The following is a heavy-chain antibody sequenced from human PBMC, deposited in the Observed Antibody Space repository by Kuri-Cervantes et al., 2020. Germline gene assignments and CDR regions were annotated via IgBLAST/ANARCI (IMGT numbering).Heavy chain of an antibody. Sequence: GGSLRLSCAASGFTVSSNYMSWVRQAPGKGLEWVSVIYSGGSTYYADSVKGRFTISRDNSKNTLSLQMNSLRVEDTAVYYCARKRGAARRAAFDIWGQGTMVTVSS. J-gene: IGHJ3*02. CDR2: IYSGGST. CDR3: ARKRGAARRAAFDI. D-gene: IGHD6-6*01. CDR1: GFTVSSNY. V-gene: IGHV3-66*01.